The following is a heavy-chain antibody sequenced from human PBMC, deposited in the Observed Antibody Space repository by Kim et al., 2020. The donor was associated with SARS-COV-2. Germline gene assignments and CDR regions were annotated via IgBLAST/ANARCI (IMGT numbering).Heavy chain of an antibody. Sequence: GGSLRLSCAASGFTFSSYDMHWVRQATGKGLEWVSAIGTAGDTYYPGSVKGRFTISRENAKNSLYLHMNSLRAGDTAVYSCARVGVDLDAFDIWCQGTMV. D-gene: IGHD3-9*01. CDR2: IGTAGDT. CDR3: ARVGVDLDAFDI. J-gene: IGHJ3*02. CDR1: GFTFSSYD. V-gene: IGHV3-13*01.